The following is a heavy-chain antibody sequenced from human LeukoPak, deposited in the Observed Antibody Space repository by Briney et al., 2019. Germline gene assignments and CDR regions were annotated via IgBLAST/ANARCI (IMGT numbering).Heavy chain of an antibody. Sequence: SETLSLICAGYGGSFSGYYWSWIRQPPGKGLEWIGEINHSGSTNYNPSLKSRVTISVDTSKNQFSLKLSSVTAADTAVYYCARDRGYSYGVDYWGQGTLVTVSS. CDR3: ARDRGYSYGVDY. V-gene: IGHV4-34*01. CDR1: GGSFSGYY. D-gene: IGHD5-18*01. CDR2: INHSGST. J-gene: IGHJ4*02.